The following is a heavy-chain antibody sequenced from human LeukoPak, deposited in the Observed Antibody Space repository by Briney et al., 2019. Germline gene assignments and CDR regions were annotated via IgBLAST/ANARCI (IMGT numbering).Heavy chain of an antibody. Sequence: GGSLRLSCAASGFTFSSYAMSWVRQAPGKGLEWVSAISGSGGSTYYADPVKGRFTISRDNSKNTLYLQMNSLRAEDTAVYYCAKGKFGILTGDDYWGQGTLVTVSS. CDR3: AKGKFGILTGDDY. CDR2: ISGSGGST. D-gene: IGHD3-9*01. V-gene: IGHV3-23*01. CDR1: GFTFSSYA. J-gene: IGHJ4*02.